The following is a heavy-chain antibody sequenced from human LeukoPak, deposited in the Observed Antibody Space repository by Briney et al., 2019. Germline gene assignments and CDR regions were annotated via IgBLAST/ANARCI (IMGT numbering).Heavy chain of an antibody. J-gene: IGHJ5*02. CDR3: ARVRLVAGLSSGNWFDP. CDR2: ISAYNGNT. Sequence: ASVKVSCKASGYTFTNYYLHWVRQAPGQGLEWMGWISAYNGNTNYAQKLQGRVTMTTDTSTSTAYMELRSLRSDDTAVYYCARVRLVAGLSSGNWFDPWGQGTLVTVSS. V-gene: IGHV1-18*04. CDR1: GYTFTNYY. D-gene: IGHD6-19*01.